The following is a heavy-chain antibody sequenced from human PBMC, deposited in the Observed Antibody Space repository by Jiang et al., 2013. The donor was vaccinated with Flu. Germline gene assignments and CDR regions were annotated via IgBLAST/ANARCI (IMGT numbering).Heavy chain of an antibody. V-gene: IGHV4-59*01. D-gene: IGHD2-2*01. Sequence: ETLSLTCTVSGGSISSYYWSWIRQPPGKGLEWIGYIYYSGSTNYNPSLKSRVTISVDTSKNQFSLKLSSVTAADTAVYYCARGAVVVPAASNWFDPWGQGTLVTVSS. CDR3: ARGAVVVPAASNWFDP. J-gene: IGHJ5*02. CDR1: GGSISSYY. CDR2: IYYSGST.